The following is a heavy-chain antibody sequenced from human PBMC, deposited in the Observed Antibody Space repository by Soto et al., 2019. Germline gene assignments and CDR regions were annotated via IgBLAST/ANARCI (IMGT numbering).Heavy chain of an antibody. J-gene: IGHJ4*02. V-gene: IGHV5-51*01. CDR3: VRHVGSSGWPNPREY. CDR1: GYSFPNYW. CDR2: IYPGDSDT. Sequence: GESLKISCKGSGYSFPNYWIGWVRQMPGKGLEWMAIIYPGDSDTRYNPSFEGQVTISADKSISTAYLQWGSLKASDSAMYYCVRHVGSSGWPNPREYWGQGTLVTVSS. D-gene: IGHD6-19*01.